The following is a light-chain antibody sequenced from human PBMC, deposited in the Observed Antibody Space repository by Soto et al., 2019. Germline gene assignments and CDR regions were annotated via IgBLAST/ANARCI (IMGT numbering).Light chain of an antibody. CDR3: SSYTSTRSYV. CDR1: SSDVGGYNY. J-gene: IGLJ1*01. V-gene: IGLV2-14*03. Sequence: QSALTQPASVSGSPGQSITISCTGTSSDVGGYNYVSWYQQHPGKAPKVIIYDVSNRPSGVSDRFSGSKSGHTASLTISGLQAEDEADYYCSSYTSTRSYVFGTGTKVTVL. CDR2: DVS.